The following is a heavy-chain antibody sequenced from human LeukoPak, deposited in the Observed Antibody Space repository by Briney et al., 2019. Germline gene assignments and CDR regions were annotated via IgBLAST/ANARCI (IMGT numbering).Heavy chain of an antibody. V-gene: IGHV4-31*03. CDR1: GGSISSGGYY. J-gene: IGHJ5*02. Sequence: TLSLTCTVSGGSISSGGYYWSWIRQHPGKGLEWIGYIYYSGSTYYNPSLKSRVTISVDTSKNQFSLKLSSVTAADTAVYYCARGSPNYYGSGSYIPWGQGTLVTVSS. CDR3: ARGSPNYYGSGSYIP. CDR2: IYYSGST. D-gene: IGHD3-10*01.